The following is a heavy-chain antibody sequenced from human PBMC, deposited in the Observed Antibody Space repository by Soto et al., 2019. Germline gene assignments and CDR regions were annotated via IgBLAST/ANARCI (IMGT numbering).Heavy chain of an antibody. CDR1: GGIFSTYA. D-gene: IGHD3-10*01. CDR2: IIPIFGTP. CDR3: ARDRDDYGSGNYYNRIDF. V-gene: IGHV1-69*01. J-gene: IGHJ4*02. Sequence: QVQLVQSGAEVKKPGSSVKVSCKASGGIFSTYAISWLQRAPGQGLEWMGGIIPIFGTPNYAQRFKGRVTITADESTSTAYMELSRLRSEDTAVYYCARDRDDYGSGNYYNRIDFWGQGTLVTVSS.